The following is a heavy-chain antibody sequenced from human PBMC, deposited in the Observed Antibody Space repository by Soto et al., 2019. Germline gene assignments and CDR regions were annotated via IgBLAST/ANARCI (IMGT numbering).Heavy chain of an antibody. Sequence: SETLSLTCTVSGGSISSSSYYWGWIRQPPGKGLEWIGSIYYSGSTYYNPSLKGRVTISVDTSKNQFSLKLSSVTAADTAVYYCARRGGGAMVYYYYGMDVWGQGTTVTVSS. D-gene: IGHD5-18*01. J-gene: IGHJ6*02. CDR2: IYYSGST. CDR1: GGSISSSSYY. CDR3: ARRGGGAMVYYYYGMDV. V-gene: IGHV4-39*01.